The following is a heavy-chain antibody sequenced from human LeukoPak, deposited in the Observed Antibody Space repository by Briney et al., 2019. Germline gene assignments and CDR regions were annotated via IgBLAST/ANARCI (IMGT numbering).Heavy chain of an antibody. CDR1: GGSNSSYY. Sequence: SETLSLTCTVSGGSNSSYYWSWIRQAAGKGLEWIWRIYTSGSTNYNPSLKSRVTMSVDMSKNQFSLNLTSVSAADTAVYYCAREPGSSRWSYPWGQGTPFTASS. V-gene: IGHV4-4*07. CDR3: AREPGSSRWSYP. CDR2: IYTSGST. J-gene: IGHJ5*02. D-gene: IGHD1-26*01.